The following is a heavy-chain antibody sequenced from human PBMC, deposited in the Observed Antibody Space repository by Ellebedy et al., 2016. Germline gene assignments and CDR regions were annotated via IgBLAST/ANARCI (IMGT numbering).Heavy chain of an antibody. CDR1: GGSFSGYY. V-gene: IGHV4-34*01. D-gene: IGHD6-19*01. J-gene: IGHJ4*02. CDR2: IYYSGST. CDR3: AISSGWFPSYDY. Sequence: SETLSLXXAVYGGSFSGYYWSWTRQPPGKGLEWIGSIYYSGSTYYNPSLKSRVTISVDTSKNQFSLKLSSVTAADTAVYYCAISSGWFPSYDYWGQGTLVTVSS.